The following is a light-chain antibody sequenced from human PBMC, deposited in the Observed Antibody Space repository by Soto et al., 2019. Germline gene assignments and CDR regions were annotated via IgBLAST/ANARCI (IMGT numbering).Light chain of an antibody. V-gene: IGKV3-15*01. CDR1: PSFSNF. CDR2: GAS. Sequence: ELVLTHTPATLPLSPGKRSTLSCRASPSFSNFLACYQQKPGQAPRLLIYGASTRATGIPARFSGSGSGTEVTLTISSLQSEDFAVYYCQLYNNWPPWTFGQGTKVDIK. CDR3: QLYNNWPPWT. J-gene: IGKJ1*01.